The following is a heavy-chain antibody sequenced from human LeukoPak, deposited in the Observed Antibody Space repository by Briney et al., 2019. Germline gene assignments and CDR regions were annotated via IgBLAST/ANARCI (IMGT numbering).Heavy chain of an antibody. V-gene: IGHV4-59*12. CDR3: VRDRYFFDS. J-gene: IGHJ4*02. CDR2: IYYSGST. CDR1: GGSISSYY. Sequence: SETLSLTCTVSGGSISSYYWSWIRQPPGKGLEWIGYIYYSGSTNYNPSLKSRVTISVDTSKNQFSLQLNSVNPEDTAVYYCVRDRYFFDSWGQGTLVTVSS.